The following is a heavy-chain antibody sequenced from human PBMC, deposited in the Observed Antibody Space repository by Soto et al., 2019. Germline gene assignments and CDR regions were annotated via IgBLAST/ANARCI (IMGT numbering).Heavy chain of an antibody. CDR1: GFTFSSYA. D-gene: IGHD3-3*01. Sequence: GSLRLSCAASGFTFSSYAMSWVRQAPGKGLEWVSAISGSGGSTYYADSVKGRFTISRDNSKNTLYLQMNSLRAEDTAVYYCAKRYDFWSGYYSAGDAFDIWGQGTMVTVSS. J-gene: IGHJ3*02. CDR3: AKRYDFWSGYYSAGDAFDI. CDR2: ISGSGGST. V-gene: IGHV3-23*01.